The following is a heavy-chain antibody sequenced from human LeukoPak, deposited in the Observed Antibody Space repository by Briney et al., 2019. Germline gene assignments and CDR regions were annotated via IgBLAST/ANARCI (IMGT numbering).Heavy chain of an antibody. J-gene: IGHJ4*02. CDR1: GFTFSSYG. CDR2: IWYDGSNK. D-gene: IGHD6-13*01. CDR3: ARDSTIAAGDY. Sequence: GRSLRLSCAASGFTFSSYGMHWVRQAPGKGLERVAVIWYDGSNKYYADSVKGRFTISRDNSKNTLYLQMNSLRAEDTAVYYCARDSTIAAGDYWGQGTLVTVSS. V-gene: IGHV3-33*08.